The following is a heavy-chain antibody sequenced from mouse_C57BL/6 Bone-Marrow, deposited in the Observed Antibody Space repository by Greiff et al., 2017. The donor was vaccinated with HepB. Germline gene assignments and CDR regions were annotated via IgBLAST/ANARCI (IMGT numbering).Heavy chain of an antibody. V-gene: IGHV14-4*01. Sequence: VQLQQSGAELVRPGASVKLSCTASGFNIKDDYMHWVKQRPEQGLEWIGWIDPENGDTEYDSKFQGKATITADTSSNTAYLQLSSLTSEDTAVYYCTTTVVAPTFYFDYWGQGTTLTVSS. CDR1: GFNIKDDY. CDR2: IDPENGDT. J-gene: IGHJ2*01. CDR3: TTTVVAPTFYFDY. D-gene: IGHD1-1*01.